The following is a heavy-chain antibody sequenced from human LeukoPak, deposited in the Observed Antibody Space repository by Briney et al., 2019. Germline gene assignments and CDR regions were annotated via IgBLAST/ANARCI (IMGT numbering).Heavy chain of an antibody. D-gene: IGHD2-21*02. CDR1: GGSFSGYY. J-gene: IGHJ5*02. Sequence: SETLSLTCAVYGGSFSGYYWSWIRQPPGKGLEWIGEINHSGSTNYNPSLKSRVTISVDTSKNQFSLKLSSVTAADTAVYYCARLSHGAYCGGDCYSRWFDPWGQGTLVTVSS. CDR2: INHSGST. CDR3: ARLSHGAYCGGDCYSRWFDP. V-gene: IGHV4-34*01.